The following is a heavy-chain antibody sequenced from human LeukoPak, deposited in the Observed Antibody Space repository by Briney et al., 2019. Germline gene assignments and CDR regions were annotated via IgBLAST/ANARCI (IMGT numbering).Heavy chain of an antibody. CDR1: GYSFTSYW. J-gene: IGHJ5*02. CDR3: ARHKDRNWFDP. CDR2: ISPGDSVT. D-gene: IGHD3-22*01. Sequence: PGESLKISCQGSGYSFTSYWIAWVRQVPGKDLEWMGIISPGDSVTRYSPSFQGQVTISADKSITTAYLQWSSLKASDTAMYYCARHKDRNWFDPWGQGTLVTVSS. V-gene: IGHV5-51*01.